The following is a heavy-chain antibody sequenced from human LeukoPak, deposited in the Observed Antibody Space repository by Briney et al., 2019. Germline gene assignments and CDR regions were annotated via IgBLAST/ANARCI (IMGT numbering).Heavy chain of an antibody. CDR2: IDQGGRVK. V-gene: IGHV3-7*01. CDR3: ARDRDDGGFEY. Sequence: PGGSLRLSCVASGFTFPNYWMSWVRQAPEKGLEWVANIDQGGRVKQYVDSMKGRFTISRGNAKNSLYLQMNSLRAEDTAVYYCARDRDDGGFEYWGQGTLVTVSS. J-gene: IGHJ4*02. CDR1: GFTFPNYW. D-gene: IGHD4-23*01.